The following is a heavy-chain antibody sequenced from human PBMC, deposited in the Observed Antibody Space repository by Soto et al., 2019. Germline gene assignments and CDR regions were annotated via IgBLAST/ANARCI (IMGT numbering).Heavy chain of an antibody. D-gene: IGHD5-12*01. J-gene: IGHJ4*02. CDR2: TYYSGGF. CDR1: GASVSSAEHY. V-gene: IGHV4-30-4*01. Sequence: QVQLQESGPGLVKASQTLSLTCTLSGASVSSAEHYWSWIRQPPGKGLEWIGYTYYSGGFYYNASLQRRVSISVDTTQNQFSLKLPSATAADKAVYYCARLSGYDPAGAADKWGPGILVSVSS. CDR3: ARLSGYDPAGAADK.